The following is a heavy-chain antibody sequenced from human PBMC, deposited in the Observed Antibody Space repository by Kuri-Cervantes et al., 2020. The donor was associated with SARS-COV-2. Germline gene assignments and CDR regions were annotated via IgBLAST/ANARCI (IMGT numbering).Heavy chain of an antibody. J-gene: IGHJ6*02. D-gene: IGHD2-2*01. CDR2: IWYDGSNK. V-gene: IGHV3-33*01. CDR3: ARVKRGDIVVVPAAIFSYYYYGMDV. CDR1: GFTFSSYG. Sequence: GESLKISCAASGFTFSSYGMHWVRQAPGKGLEWVAVIWYDGSNKYYADSVKSRFTISRDNSKNTLYLQMNSLRAEDTAVYYCARVKRGDIVVVPAAIFSYYYYGMDVWGQGTTVTVSS.